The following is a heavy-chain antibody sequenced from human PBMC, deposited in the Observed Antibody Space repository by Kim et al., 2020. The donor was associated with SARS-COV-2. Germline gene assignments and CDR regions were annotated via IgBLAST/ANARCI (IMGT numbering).Heavy chain of an antibody. CDR3: ARDVEVVAATGYYYGMDV. D-gene: IGHD2-15*01. J-gene: IGHJ6*02. V-gene: IGHV3-30*04. Sequence: GGSLRLSCAASGFTFSSYAMHWVRQAPGKGLEWVAVISYDGSNKYYADSVKGRFTISRDNSKNTLYLQMNSLRAEDTAVYYCARDVEVVAATGYYYGMDVWGQGTTVTVSS. CDR1: GFTFSSYA. CDR2: ISYDGSNK.